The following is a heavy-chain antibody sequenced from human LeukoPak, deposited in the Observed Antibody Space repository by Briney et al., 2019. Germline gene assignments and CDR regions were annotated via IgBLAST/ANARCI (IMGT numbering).Heavy chain of an antibody. D-gene: IGHD6-19*01. Sequence: SGGSLRLSCAASGFTFSSYAMSWVRQAPGKGLEWVSAISGSGGSTYYADSVKGRFTISRDNSKNTLYLQMNGLRAEDTAVYYCAKDQWLVHIFDYWGQGTLVTVSS. CDR1: GFTFSSYA. CDR2: ISGSGGST. V-gene: IGHV3-23*01. J-gene: IGHJ4*02. CDR3: AKDQWLVHIFDY.